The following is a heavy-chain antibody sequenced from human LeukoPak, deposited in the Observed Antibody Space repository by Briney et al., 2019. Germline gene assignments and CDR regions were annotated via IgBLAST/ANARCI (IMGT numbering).Heavy chain of an antibody. V-gene: IGHV3-20*01. CDR2: INWNGGDT. Sequence: GGSLRLSCAASGFTFDDYGMSWVRQAPGKGLEWVSGINWNGGDTHYADSVKGRFTISRDNAKNSLYLQMNSLRAEDTALYHCARDDFKYGFWFDPWGQGTLVTVSS. J-gene: IGHJ5*02. CDR3: ARDDFKYGFWFDP. D-gene: IGHD3/OR15-3a*01. CDR1: GFTFDDYG.